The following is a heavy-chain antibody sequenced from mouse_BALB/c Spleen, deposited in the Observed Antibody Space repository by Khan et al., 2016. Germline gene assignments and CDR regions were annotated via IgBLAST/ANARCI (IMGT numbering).Heavy chain of an antibody. CDR3: ARGMITTFDY. Sequence: EVQLQESGPGLVKPSQSLSLTCTVTGYSITSDYAWNWIRQFPGNKLEWMGYISYSGSTSYNPSLKSRISITQDTSKNQFFLQLNSVTTEDTARXYCARGMITTFDYWGQGTTLTVSS. CDR2: ISYSGST. D-gene: IGHD2-4*01. CDR1: GYSITSDYA. J-gene: IGHJ2*01. V-gene: IGHV3-2*02.